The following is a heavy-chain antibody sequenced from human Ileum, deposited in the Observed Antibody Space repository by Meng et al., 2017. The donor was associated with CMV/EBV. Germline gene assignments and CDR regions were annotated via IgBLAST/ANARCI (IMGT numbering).Heavy chain of an antibody. D-gene: IGHD7-27*01. Sequence: VSCENSGYTFTVYTIHWARQAPGQGLEWMGRINTNSGDTFYAQKFRGRVTMTRDTSIRTVFMELSGLQSHDTAIYYCARDNWGSDYWGQGTLVTVSS. J-gene: IGHJ4*02. CDR2: INTNSGDT. CDR1: GYTFTVYT. CDR3: ARDNWGSDY. V-gene: IGHV1-2*06.